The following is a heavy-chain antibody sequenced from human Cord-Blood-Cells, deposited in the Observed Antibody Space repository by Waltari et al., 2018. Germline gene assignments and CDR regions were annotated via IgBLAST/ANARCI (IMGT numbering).Heavy chain of an antibody. Sequence: QVQLVQSGAEVKKPEASVQVSCKVSGYTLTELSMHWVRQAPGKGLEWMGGFDPEGGETIYAQKVQSRVTMTEDTSTDTAYMELSSLRSEDTAVYYCATDALKKRDSSGYYYWGQGTLVTVSS. D-gene: IGHD3-22*01. CDR1: GYTLTELS. CDR2: FDPEGGET. CDR3: ATDALKKRDSSGYYY. J-gene: IGHJ4*02. V-gene: IGHV1-24*01.